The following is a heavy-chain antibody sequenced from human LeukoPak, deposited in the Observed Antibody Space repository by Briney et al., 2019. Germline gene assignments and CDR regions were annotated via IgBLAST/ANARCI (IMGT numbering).Heavy chain of an antibody. CDR3: AREGELRYFEWSPDYYYGMDV. D-gene: IGHD3-9*01. CDR2: INTSGST. J-gene: IGHJ6*02. Sequence: TSSETLSLTCTASGGSISPYYWSWIRQPAGKGLEWIGRINTSGSTNYNPSLKSRASMSVDTSKNQFSLQLSSVTAADTAVYYCAREGELRYFEWSPDYYYGMDVWGQGTTVTVSS. V-gene: IGHV4-4*07. CDR1: GGSISPYY.